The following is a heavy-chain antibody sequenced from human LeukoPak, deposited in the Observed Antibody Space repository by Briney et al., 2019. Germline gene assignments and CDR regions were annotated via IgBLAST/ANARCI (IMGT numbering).Heavy chain of an antibody. CDR3: ARGVTYYYDSSGSPHYFDY. V-gene: IGHV4-30-2*01. CDR1: GGSISSGGYS. D-gene: IGHD3-22*01. J-gene: IGHJ4*02. Sequence: TLSLTCAVSGGSISSGGYSWRWIRQPPGKGLEWIVYIYHSGSTYYNPSLKSRVTISVDRSKNQFSLKLSSVTAADTAVYYCARGVTYYYDSSGSPHYFDYWGQGTLVTVSS. CDR2: IYHSGST.